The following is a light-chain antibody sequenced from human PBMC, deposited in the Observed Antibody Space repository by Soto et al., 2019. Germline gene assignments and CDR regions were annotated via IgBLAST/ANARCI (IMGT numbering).Light chain of an antibody. CDR1: QGIGTT. V-gene: IGKV3-15*01. CDR2: NAY. CDR3: QHYSDWPLT. J-gene: IGKJ4*01. Sequence: EIVMPQSPATLSVSPGEGATLYCRASQGIGTTLAWYQQKPGQTPRLLIYNAYIRATGVPARFSGSASGTEFTLTISSLQSEDFAVYYCQHYSDWPLTFGGGTKVDIK.